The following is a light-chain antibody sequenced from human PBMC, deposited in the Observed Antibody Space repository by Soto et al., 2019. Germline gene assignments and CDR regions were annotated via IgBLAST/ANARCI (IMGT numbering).Light chain of an antibody. CDR1: QGISSY. V-gene: IGKV1-9*01. CDR3: QQLNSYPLT. CDR2: AAS. Sequence: DIQLTHSPSFLSASVGDRVTIRCRASQGISSYLAWYQQKPGKAPKLLIYAASTLQSGVPSRFSGSGSGTEFTLTISSLQPEDFATYYCQQLNSYPLTFGGGTKVEIK. J-gene: IGKJ4*01.